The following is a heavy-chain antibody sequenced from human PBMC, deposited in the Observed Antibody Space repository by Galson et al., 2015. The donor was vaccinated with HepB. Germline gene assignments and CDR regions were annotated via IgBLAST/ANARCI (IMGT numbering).Heavy chain of an antibody. CDR2: ISGSGGST. V-gene: IGHV3-23*01. Sequence: SLRLSCAASGFTFSSYAMSWVRQAPGKGLAWVSGISGSGGSTYYTDPVKGRLTISRDNSKNTLYLKMNSLRAEDTAVYYCAKDLDYYDSSTGDWGQGTMVTVSS. CDR1: GFTFSSYA. D-gene: IGHD3-22*01. J-gene: IGHJ3*01. CDR3: AKDLDYYDSSTGD.